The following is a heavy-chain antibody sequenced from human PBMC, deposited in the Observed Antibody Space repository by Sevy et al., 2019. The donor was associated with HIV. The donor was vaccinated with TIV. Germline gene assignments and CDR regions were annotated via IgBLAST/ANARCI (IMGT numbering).Heavy chain of an antibody. CDR3: ASEYCSRGSCFFDY. D-gene: IGHD2-15*01. V-gene: IGHV3-53*01. Sequence: GGSLRLSCVVSGFDIRSNYMSWVRQAPGKGLEWVSHIYAGGTAYYADSVKGRFTFSRDDSKNTVSLQMRSLRVEDSAVYYCASEYCSRGSCFFDYWGPGIQVTVSS. CDR1: GFDIRSNY. J-gene: IGHJ4*02. CDR2: IYAGGTA.